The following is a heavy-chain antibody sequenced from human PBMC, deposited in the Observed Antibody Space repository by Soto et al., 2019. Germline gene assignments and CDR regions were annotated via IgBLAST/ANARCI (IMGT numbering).Heavy chain of an antibody. Sequence: QVQLMQSGAEVKKPGASVRVSCKASGYTFTDYYIHWVRQAPGQGLEWMGIINPSGGRPNYAQKFQGRVTMTRDTSTRTFYMELTSLRSEDTAVYYCARDSLSLVRGVIRFDSWGQGTLVTVSS. CDR2: INPSGGRP. CDR1: GYTFTDYY. D-gene: IGHD3-10*01. V-gene: IGHV1-46*01. J-gene: IGHJ5*01. CDR3: ARDSLSLVRGVIRFDS.